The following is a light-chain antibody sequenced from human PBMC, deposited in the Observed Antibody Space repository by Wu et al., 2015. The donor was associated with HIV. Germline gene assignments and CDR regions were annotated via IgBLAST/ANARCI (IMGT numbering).Light chain of an antibody. J-gene: IGKJ4*01. Sequence: AIRMTQSPSSLSASTGDRVTITCRASQGISSYLAWFQQKPEKAPKFLIFAASTLQSGVPSRFSGSGPGTDFTLTISRLQSEDFATYYCLQYYTYPLTFGGGTKVEIK. CDR1: QGISSY. CDR2: AAS. V-gene: IGKV1-8*01. CDR3: LQYYTYPLT.